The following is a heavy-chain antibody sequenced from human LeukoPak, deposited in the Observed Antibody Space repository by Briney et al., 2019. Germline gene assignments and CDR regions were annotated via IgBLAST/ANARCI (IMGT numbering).Heavy chain of an antibody. V-gene: IGHV1-69*06. D-gene: IGHD3-10*01. CDR3: ARFVYGSGSSGYGP. CDR1: GGTFSSYA. J-gene: IGHJ5*02. Sequence: ASVKVSCKASGGTFSSYAISWVRQAPGQGLEWMGGIIPIFGTANYAQKFQGRVMITADKSTSTAYMELSSLRSEDTAVYYCARFVYGSGSSGYGPWGQGTLVTVSS. CDR2: IIPIFGTA.